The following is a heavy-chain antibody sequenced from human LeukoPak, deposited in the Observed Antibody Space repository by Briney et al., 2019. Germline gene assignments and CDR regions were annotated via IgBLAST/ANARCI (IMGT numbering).Heavy chain of an antibody. D-gene: IGHD2-2*02. CDR3: AREREDIVVVPAAIRRDWFDP. V-gene: IGHV4-34*01. CDR2: INHSGST. J-gene: IGHJ5*02. CDR1: GGSFSGYY. Sequence: SETLSLTCAVYGGSFSGYYWSWIRQPPGKGLEWIGEINHSGSTNYNPSLKSRVTISVDTSKNQFSLKLSSVTAADTAVYYCAREREDIVVVPAAIRRDWFDPWGQGTLATVSS.